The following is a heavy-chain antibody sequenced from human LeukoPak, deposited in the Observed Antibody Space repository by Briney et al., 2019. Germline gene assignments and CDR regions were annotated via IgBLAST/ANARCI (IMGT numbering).Heavy chain of an antibody. D-gene: IGHD5-24*01. Sequence: SETLSLTCAVYGGSFSGYYWSWIRQPPGKGLEWIGEINHSGSTNYNPSLKSRVTISVDTSKNQFSLKLSSVTAADTAVYYCARDFGVEMATITFWFDPRGQGTLVTVSS. V-gene: IGHV4-34*01. CDR3: ARDFGVEMATITFWFDP. J-gene: IGHJ5*02. CDR2: INHSGST. CDR1: GGSFSGYY.